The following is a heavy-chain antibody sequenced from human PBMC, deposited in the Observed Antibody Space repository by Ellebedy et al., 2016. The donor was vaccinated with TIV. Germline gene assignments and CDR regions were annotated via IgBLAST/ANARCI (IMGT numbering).Heavy chain of an antibody. CDR1: GGTFSSYA. CDR3: ARGRTSHSFDY. V-gene: IGHV1-69*13. J-gene: IGHJ4*02. D-gene: IGHD2-2*01. CDR2: IIPIFGTA. Sequence: SVKVSXKASGGTFSSYAISWVRQAPGQGLEWMGGIIPIFGTANYAQKFQGRVAITADESTSTAYMELSSLRSEDTAVYYCARGRTSHSFDYWGQGTLVTVSS.